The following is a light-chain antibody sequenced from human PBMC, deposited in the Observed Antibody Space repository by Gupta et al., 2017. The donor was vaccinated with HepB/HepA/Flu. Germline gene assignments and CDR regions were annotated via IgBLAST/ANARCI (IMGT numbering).Light chain of an antibody. CDR3: QQDGSSIS. CDR1: QSVSSSH. J-gene: IGKJ4*01. Sequence: EIVLTQSPGTLSLSPGERATLSCRASQSVSSSHLAWYQQKPGQAPRLLIYDAYARATGIPDRFSGSGSGTDFTLTSSLEPEDSAVYYWQQDGSSISFGGGTKVEIK. V-gene: IGKV3-20*01. CDR2: DAY.